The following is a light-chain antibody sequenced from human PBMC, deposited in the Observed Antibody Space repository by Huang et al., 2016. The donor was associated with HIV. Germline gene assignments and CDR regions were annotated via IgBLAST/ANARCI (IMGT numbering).Light chain of an antibody. CDR1: QTISTY. J-gene: IGKJ4*01. V-gene: IGKV1-39*01. CDR3: QQSYSTLLT. Sequence: DIQMTQSPSSLSASVGDRVTITCRASQTISTYLNWYQQRPGKAPKLLIYAASSFQSGVPSRFRGIGSGTDFTLTISSLQPEDFATYYCQQSYSTLLTFGGGTKVAIK. CDR2: AAS.